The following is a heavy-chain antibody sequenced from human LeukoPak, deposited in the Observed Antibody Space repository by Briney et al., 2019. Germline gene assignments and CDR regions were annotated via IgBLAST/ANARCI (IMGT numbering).Heavy chain of an antibody. CDR3: ARYGKGPAGYCSGGSCLPVYYFDY. Sequence: GASVKVSCKASGYTFTSYYMHWVRQAPGQGLEWMGIINPSGGSTRYAQKFQGRVTMTRDTSTSTVYMELSSLRSEDTAVYYCARYGKGPAGYCSGGSCLPVYYFDYWGQGTLVTVSS. CDR2: INPSGGST. J-gene: IGHJ4*02. CDR1: GYTFTSYY. D-gene: IGHD2-15*01. V-gene: IGHV1-46*01.